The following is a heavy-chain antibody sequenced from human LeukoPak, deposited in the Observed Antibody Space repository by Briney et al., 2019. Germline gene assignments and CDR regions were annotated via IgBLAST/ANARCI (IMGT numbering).Heavy chain of an antibody. CDR2: IGAYNGNT. J-gene: IGHJ4*02. Sequence: GSVKVSCKASGYTFTSYGISWVRQAPGQGLEWMGWIGAYNGNTNYAQKLQGRVTMTTDTSTSTAYMELRSLRSDDTAVYYCARAGVTMVRGVIDYWGQGTLVTVSS. V-gene: IGHV1-18*01. D-gene: IGHD3-10*01. CDR3: ARAGVTMVRGVIDY. CDR1: GYTFTSYG.